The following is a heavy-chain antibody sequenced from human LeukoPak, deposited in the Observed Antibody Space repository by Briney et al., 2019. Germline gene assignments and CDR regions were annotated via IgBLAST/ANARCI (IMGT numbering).Heavy chain of an antibody. V-gene: IGHV4-59*01. Sequence: SETLSLTGTVSGGSISNYFWSWIRQPPGKGLEWIGYIYSSGSTNYNPSLKSRVTISVDTSKNQFSLRLSSVTAADTAVYFCARAGYSSGWPTNWGQGTLVTVSS. CDR3: ARAGYSSGWPTN. J-gene: IGHJ4*02. CDR1: GGSISNYF. CDR2: IYSSGST. D-gene: IGHD6-19*01.